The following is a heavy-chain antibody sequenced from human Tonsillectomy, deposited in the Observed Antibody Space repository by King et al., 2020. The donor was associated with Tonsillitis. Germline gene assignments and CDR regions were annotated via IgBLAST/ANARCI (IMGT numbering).Heavy chain of an antibody. V-gene: IGHV3-48*01. CDR1: GFTFSSYS. D-gene: IGHD4-17*01. CDR2: ISSSSSTI. CDR3: ARDRGDGDYDAFDI. Sequence: VQLVESGGGLVQPGGSLRLSCAASGFTFSSYSMNWVRQAPGKGLEWVSYISSSSSTIYYADSVKGRFTISRDNAKNSLYLQMNSLRAEDTAVYYCARDRGDGDYDAFDIWGQGTMVTVSS. J-gene: IGHJ3*02.